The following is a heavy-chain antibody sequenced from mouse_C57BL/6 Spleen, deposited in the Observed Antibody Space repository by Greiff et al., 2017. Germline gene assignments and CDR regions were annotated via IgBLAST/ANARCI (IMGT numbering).Heavy chain of an antibody. J-gene: IGHJ4*01. Sequence: VQLKQSGAELVRPGASVKLSCTASGFNIKDYYMHWVKQRPEQGLEWIGRIDPEDGDTEYAPKFQGKATMTADTSSNTAYLQISSLTSEDAAVYYCTTRGSSYYAMDYWGQGTSVTVSS. CDR2: IDPEDGDT. CDR1: GFNIKDYY. V-gene: IGHV14-1*01. D-gene: IGHD1-1*01. CDR3: TTRGSSYYAMDY.